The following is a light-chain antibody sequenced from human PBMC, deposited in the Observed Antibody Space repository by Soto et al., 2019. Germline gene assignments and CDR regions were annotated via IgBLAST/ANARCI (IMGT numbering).Light chain of an antibody. CDR3: QSYDRSLSGTVV. J-gene: IGLJ2*01. CDR1: SSNIGAGYD. Sequence: QSVLTQPPSVSGAPGQRVTISCTGSSSNIGAGYDVHWYQQLPGTAPKLLIYGNSNRPSGVPDRLSGSKSGTSASLAITGLQAEDEADYYCQSYDRSLSGTVVFGGGTKVTVL. CDR2: GNS. V-gene: IGLV1-40*01.